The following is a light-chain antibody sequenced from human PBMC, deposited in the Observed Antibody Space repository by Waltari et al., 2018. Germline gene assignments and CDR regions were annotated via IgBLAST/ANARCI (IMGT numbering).Light chain of an antibody. Sequence: QSALTQPRSVSGSPGQSVTISCSGSNSDVGGYNYVSWYQQHTGKAPKLMISDVTKRPSGVPDRFSGSKSGNTASLTISGLQAEDEADYYCSSYAGSSVAFGGGTKLTVL. J-gene: IGLJ2*01. CDR1: NSDVGGYNY. V-gene: IGLV2-11*01. CDR2: DVT. CDR3: SSYAGSSVA.